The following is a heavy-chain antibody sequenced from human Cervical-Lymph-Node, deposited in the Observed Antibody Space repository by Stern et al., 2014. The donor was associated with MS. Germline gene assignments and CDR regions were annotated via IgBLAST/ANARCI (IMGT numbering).Heavy chain of an antibody. D-gene: IGHD4-11*01. J-gene: IGHJ6*02. CDR1: GDTFASYG. V-gene: IGHV1-18*01. CDR3: ARDRLDYYYNGMDV. Sequence: QVQLVESGAEVKKPGASVKVSCKASGDTFASYGISWVRQAPGQGLELMGWISGYNGDTNYGQKVQGRVTMTTDTSTSTAYMELRSLRSDDTAVYYCARDRLDYYYNGMDVWGQGTTVTVSS. CDR2: ISGYNGDT.